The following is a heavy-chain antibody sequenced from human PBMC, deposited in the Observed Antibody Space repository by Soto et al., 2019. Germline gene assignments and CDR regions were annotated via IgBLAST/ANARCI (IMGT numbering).Heavy chain of an antibody. V-gene: IGHV1-46*01. J-gene: IGHJ4*02. Sequence: ASAKLSCKASGYTFTSYYMHWVRQAPGQGLEWMGIINPSGGSTSYAQKFQGRVTMTRDTSTSTAYMELRSLRSDDTAVYYCARDPIDYWGQGTLVTVSS. CDR3: ARDPIDY. CDR1: GYTFTSYY. CDR2: INPSGGST.